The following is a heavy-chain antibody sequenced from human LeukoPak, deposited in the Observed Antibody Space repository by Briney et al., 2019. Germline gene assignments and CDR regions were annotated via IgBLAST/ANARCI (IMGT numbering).Heavy chain of an antibody. CDR1: GFTFSSYW. V-gene: IGHV3-7*03. CDR2: IKQDGSEK. D-gene: IGHD5-18*01. J-gene: IGHJ4*02. CDR3: AKGLRGYSYAFDY. Sequence: GGSLRLSCAASGFTFSSYWMSWVRQAPGKGLEWVANIKQDGSEKYYVDSVKGRFTISRDNAKNSLYLQMNSLRAEDTALYYCAKGLRGYSYAFDYWGQGTLVTVSS.